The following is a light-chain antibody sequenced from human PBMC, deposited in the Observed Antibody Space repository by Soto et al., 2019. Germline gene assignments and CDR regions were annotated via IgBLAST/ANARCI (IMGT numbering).Light chain of an antibody. CDR1: QGISSY. J-gene: IGKJ1*01. Sequence: IQLTQSPSSLSASVGDRVTITCRVSQGISSYLAWYQQKPGKAPKLLIYAASTLQSGVPSRFSGSGSGTDFTLTISSLQPEDFATYYCQQLNSYPLFGQGTKVEIK. CDR2: AAS. V-gene: IGKV1-9*01. CDR3: QQLNSYPL.